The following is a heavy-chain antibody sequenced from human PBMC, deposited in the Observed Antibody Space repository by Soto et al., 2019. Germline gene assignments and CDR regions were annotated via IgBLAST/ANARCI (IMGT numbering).Heavy chain of an antibody. CDR1: VCTFSGDP. CDR2: IIPIFGTA. J-gene: IGHJ6*02. CDR3: ARDKRDGSYVIDYYYYGMDV. D-gene: IGHD1-26*01. Sequence: SAKPSSKDSVCTFSGDPISWVRQAPGQGLEWMGGIIPIFGTANYAQKFQGRVTITADESTSTAYMELSSLRSEDTAVYYCARDKRDGSYVIDYYYYGMDVWGQGTTVTVSS. V-gene: IGHV1-69*13.